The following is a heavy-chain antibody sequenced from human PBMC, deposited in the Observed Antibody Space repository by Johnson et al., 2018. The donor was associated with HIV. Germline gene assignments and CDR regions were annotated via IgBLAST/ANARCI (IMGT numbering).Heavy chain of an antibody. V-gene: IGHV3-30*03. J-gene: IGHJ3*02. CDR2: ISFDGSEE. CDR3: AGNRRWIYSSGWYGGAFDI. CDR1: GLNFSDYG. D-gene: IGHD6-19*01. Sequence: QVQLVESGGGVVQPGRSVRLSCAVSGLNFSDYGMHWVRQAPGKGLEWVAVISFDGSEEYYADSVKGRFTISRDNSKNTLYLQMNSLRAEDTAVYYCAGNRRWIYSSGWYGGAFDIWGQGTMVTVSS.